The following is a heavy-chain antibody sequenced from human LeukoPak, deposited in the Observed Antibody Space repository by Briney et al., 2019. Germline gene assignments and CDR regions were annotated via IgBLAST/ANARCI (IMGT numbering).Heavy chain of an antibody. CDR3: ARGEIEALFFSSGYSSGWSTYYMDV. D-gene: IGHD6-19*01. J-gene: IGHJ6*03. CDR1: GYTFTSYD. V-gene: IGHV1-8*03. Sequence: ASVTVSYKASGYTFTSYDINWVRQATGQGLEWMGWMNPNSGNTGYAQKFQGRVTITRNTSISTAYMELSSLRSEDTAVYYCARGEIEALFFSSGYSSGWSTYYMDVWGKGTTVTVSS. CDR2: MNPNSGNT.